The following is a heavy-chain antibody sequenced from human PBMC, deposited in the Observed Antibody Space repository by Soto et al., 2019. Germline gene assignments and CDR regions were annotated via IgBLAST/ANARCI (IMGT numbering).Heavy chain of an antibody. Sequence: SHTLSLTCAISGDSVSSNSAAWNWIRQSPSRGLEWLGRTYYRSKWYNDYAVSVKSRITINPDTSKNQFSLQLNSVTPEDTAVYYWARENDIAACPDLCSLTATGYYYYGRDVWCQGTTVTVSS. CDR2: TYYRSKWYN. CDR3: ARENDIAACPDLCSLTATGYYYYGRDV. CDR1: GDSVSSNSAA. D-gene: IGHD6-6*01. J-gene: IGHJ6*02. V-gene: IGHV6-1*01.